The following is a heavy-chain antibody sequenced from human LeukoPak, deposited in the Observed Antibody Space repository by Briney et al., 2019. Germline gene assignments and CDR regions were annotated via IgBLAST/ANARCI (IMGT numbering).Heavy chain of an antibody. Sequence: GGSLRLSCAASEFTFSTYSMNWVRQAPGKGLKWVSSISNTGSYIYYADSVKGRFTISRDNAKNSLYLQMSSLRADDTSLYYCARGRIVGATTTIDAFDIWGQGTMVTVSS. J-gene: IGHJ3*02. D-gene: IGHD1-26*01. CDR3: ARGRIVGATTTIDAFDI. V-gene: IGHV3-21*01. CDR2: ISNTGSYI. CDR1: EFTFSTYS.